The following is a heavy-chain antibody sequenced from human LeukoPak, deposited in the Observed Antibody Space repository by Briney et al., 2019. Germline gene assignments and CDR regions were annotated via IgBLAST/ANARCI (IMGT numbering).Heavy chain of an antibody. Sequence: PSETLSLTCTVSGGSISSYYWSWIRQPPGKGLAWIGYIYYSGSTNYNPSLKSRVTISVDTSKNQFSLKLSSVTAADTAVCYCARVKGYCSGGSCYHYYYMDVWGKGTTVTVSS. CDR1: GGSISSYY. J-gene: IGHJ6*03. D-gene: IGHD2-15*01. V-gene: IGHV4-59*01. CDR2: IYYSGST. CDR3: ARVKGYCSGGSCYHYYYMDV.